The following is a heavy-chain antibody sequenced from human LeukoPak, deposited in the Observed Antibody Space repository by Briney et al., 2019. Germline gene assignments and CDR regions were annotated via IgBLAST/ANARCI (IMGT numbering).Heavy chain of an antibody. CDR2: ISYSGSN. CDR3: ARSSADYDFWSGYPLLFDY. D-gene: IGHD3-3*01. CDR1: GGSISNY. Sequence: SETLSLTCTVSGGSISNYWSWIRQPPGKGLEWIGYISYSGSNNYNPSLKSRVTISADTSKNQFSLKLTSVTAADTAVYYCARSSADYDFWSGYPLLFDYWGQGTLVTVSS. J-gene: IGHJ4*02. V-gene: IGHV4-59*01.